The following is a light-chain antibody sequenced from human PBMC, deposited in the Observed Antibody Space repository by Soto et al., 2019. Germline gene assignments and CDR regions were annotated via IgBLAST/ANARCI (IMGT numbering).Light chain of an antibody. V-gene: IGLV1-40*01. Sequence: QSVLTQPPSVSGAPGQRVTISCTGSSSNIGAGYDVHWCQQLPGTAPKLLIYGNSNRPSGVPDRFSGSKSGTSASLAITGLQAEDEADYYCQSYDSSPNYVFGTGTKLTVL. CDR3: QSYDSSPNYV. J-gene: IGLJ1*01. CDR2: GNS. CDR1: SSNIGAGYD.